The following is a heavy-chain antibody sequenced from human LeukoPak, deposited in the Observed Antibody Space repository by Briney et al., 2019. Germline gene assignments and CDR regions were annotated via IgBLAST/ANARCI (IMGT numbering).Heavy chain of an antibody. Sequence: SETLSLTCAVYGGSFSGYYWSWIRQPPGKGLEWIGEINHSGSTNYNPSLKSRVTISVDTSKNQFSLKLSSVTAADTAVYYCARLLSVRVPYLSSTDYWGQGTLVTVSS. CDR3: ARLLSVRVPYLSSTDY. J-gene: IGHJ4*02. V-gene: IGHV4-34*01. CDR2: INHSGST. D-gene: IGHD6-6*01. CDR1: GGSFSGYY.